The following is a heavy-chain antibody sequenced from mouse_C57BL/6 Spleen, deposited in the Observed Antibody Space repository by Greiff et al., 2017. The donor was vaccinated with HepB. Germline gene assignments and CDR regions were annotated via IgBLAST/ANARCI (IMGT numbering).Heavy chain of an antibody. V-gene: IGHV5-16*01. D-gene: IGHD1-1*02. CDR3: ARAGYYAPYYFDY. CDR1: GFTFSDYY. J-gene: IGHJ2*01. Sequence: EVQVVESEGGLVQPGSSMKLSCTASGFTFSDYYMAWVRQVPEKGLEWVANINYDGSSTYYLDSLKSRFIISRDNAKNILYLQMSSLKSEDTATYYCARAGYYAPYYFDYWGQGTTLTVSS. CDR2: INYDGSST.